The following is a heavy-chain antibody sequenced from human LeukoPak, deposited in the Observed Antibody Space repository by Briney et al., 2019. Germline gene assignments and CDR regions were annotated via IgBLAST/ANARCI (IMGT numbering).Heavy chain of an antibody. V-gene: IGHV3-21*01. CDR3: AKDSLLWLGELSGYFDY. CDR2: ISCSCCYI. CDR1: GFTFSRYS. Sequence: GGSLRLSCAASGFTFSRYSMNWVRQAPGKGREGVSSISCSCCYIYYADSVKGRFTISRDNAKNSLYLQMNSRRAEDTAVDYCAKDSLLWLGELSGYFDYWGQGTRVTVSS. D-gene: IGHD3-10*01. J-gene: IGHJ4*02.